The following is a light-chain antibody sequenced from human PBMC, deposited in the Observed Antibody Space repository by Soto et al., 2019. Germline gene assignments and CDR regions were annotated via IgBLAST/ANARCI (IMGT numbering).Light chain of an antibody. CDR3: QQYRTSPPTWT. J-gene: IGKJ1*01. V-gene: IGKV3-20*01. CDR2: SSS. CDR1: QSVSSTY. Sequence: ELVLTQSPGTLSLSPGDRATLSCRASQSVSSTYLAWYQQRPGQAPRLLIYSSSSRASGIPDRLSGSGSGTDFTLTISRLEPEDFAVYYCQQYRTSPPTWTFGQGTKVDVK.